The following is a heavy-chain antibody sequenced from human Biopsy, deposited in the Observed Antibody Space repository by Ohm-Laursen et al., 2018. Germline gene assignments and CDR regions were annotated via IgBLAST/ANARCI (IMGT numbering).Heavy chain of an antibody. V-gene: IGHV1-69*06. J-gene: IGHJ4*02. Sequence: GASVKVSCKASGGSFIDYGLSWVRQAPGRGLEWMGRVIPISNTANYAQNFQDRLTITADRSTNTAYMELNSLRSEDTAVYFCATLTEDYGASPDSWGQGTLVVVSS. CDR1: GGSFIDYG. CDR3: ATLTEDYGASPDS. D-gene: IGHD4-17*01. CDR2: VIPISNTA.